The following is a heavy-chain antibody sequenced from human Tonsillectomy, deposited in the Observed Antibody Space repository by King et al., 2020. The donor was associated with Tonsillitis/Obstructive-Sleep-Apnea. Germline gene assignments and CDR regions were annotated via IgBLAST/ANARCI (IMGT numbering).Heavy chain of an antibody. CDR3: AREDGYCSGGSCYSKAFDI. J-gene: IGHJ3*02. Sequence: VQLVESGGGVVQPGRSLRLSCAASRFTFSSYAMHWVRQLPGKGLEWVAVISYDGGNKYYADSVKGRLTISRDNSKNTLYLQINSLRAEDTAVYYCAREDGYCSGGSCYSKAFDIWGQGTMVTVSS. V-gene: IGHV3-30*01. CDR2: ISYDGGNK. CDR1: RFTFSSYA. D-gene: IGHD2-15*01.